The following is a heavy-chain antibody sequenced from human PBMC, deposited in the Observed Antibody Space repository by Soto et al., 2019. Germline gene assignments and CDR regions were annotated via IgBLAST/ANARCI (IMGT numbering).Heavy chain of an antibody. V-gene: IGHV3-23*01. D-gene: IGHD3-10*01. CDR1: GFTFSSYA. CDR3: ATIGLARAVLDY. J-gene: IGHJ4*02. CDR2: ISGSGGST. Sequence: EVQLLESGGGLVQPGGSLRLSCAASGFTFSSYAMSWVRQAPGKGLEWVSAISGSGGSTYYADSVKGRFTISRDNSKNTLHLQMNSLRAEDTAVYYCATIGLARAVLDYWGQGTLVTVSS.